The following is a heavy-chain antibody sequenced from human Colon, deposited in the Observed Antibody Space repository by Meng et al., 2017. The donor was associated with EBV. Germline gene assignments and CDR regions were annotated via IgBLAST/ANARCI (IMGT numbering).Heavy chain of an antibody. V-gene: IGHV7-4-1*02. D-gene: IGHD6-19*01. CDR2: ISTNTGNP. CDR1: GYTFTRYP. J-gene: IGHJ4*02. Sequence: QVQLVQSVSELKKPGASGKVSSKASGYTFTRYPMNWVRQAPGQGLEWMGWISTNTGNPTYAQGFTGRFVFSVDTSVSTAYLQISSLKAEDTAVYYCGTLKYTSGFYGPAYWGQGALVTVSS. CDR3: GTLKYTSGFYGPAY.